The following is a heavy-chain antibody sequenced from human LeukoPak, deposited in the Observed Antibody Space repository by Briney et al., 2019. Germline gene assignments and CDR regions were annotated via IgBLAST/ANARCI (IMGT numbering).Heavy chain of an antibody. Sequence: ASVKVSCKASGYTFTGYYMHWVRQAPGQGLEWLGWISGYNGNTKSAPKLQGRVTMTTDTSTDTAYLELGSLRVDDTAIYYCARDLGPYTGSYYSYYHYMDVWGEGTTVTVSS. D-gene: IGHD1-26*01. J-gene: IGHJ6*03. CDR2: ISGYNGNT. CDR3: ARDLGPYTGSYYSYYHYMDV. V-gene: IGHV1-18*04. CDR1: GYTFTGYY.